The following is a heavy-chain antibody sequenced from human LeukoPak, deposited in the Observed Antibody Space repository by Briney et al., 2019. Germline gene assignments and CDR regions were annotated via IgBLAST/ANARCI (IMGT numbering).Heavy chain of an antibody. CDR2: IKQDGSEK. V-gene: IGHV3-7*01. CDR1: GFTFSSYW. Sequence: GGSLRLSCAASGFTFSSYWMSWVRQAPGKGLEWVANIKQDGSEKYYVDSVKGRFTISRDNAKNSLYLQMNSLRAEDTAVYYCARVRGPVLRYFDWLPRGDYYGMDVWGQGTTVTVSS. D-gene: IGHD3-9*01. CDR3: ARVRGPVLRYFDWLPRGDYYGMDV. J-gene: IGHJ6*02.